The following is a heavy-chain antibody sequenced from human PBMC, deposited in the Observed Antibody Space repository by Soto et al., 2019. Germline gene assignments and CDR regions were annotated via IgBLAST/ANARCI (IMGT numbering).Heavy chain of an antibody. CDR1: GYTFTGDD. CDR2: IIPNSGTA. Sequence: SVKVSCKASGYTFTGDDINWVRQATGQGLEWMGGIIPNSGTANYAQKFQGRVTITADESTSTAYMELSSLRSEDTAVYYCARETYSSSQRNSYYFDYWGQGTLVTVSS. V-gene: IGHV1-69*13. D-gene: IGHD6-6*01. J-gene: IGHJ4*02. CDR3: ARETYSSSQRNSYYFDY.